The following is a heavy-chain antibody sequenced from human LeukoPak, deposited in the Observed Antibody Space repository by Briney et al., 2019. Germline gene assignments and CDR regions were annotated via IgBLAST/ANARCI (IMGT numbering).Heavy chain of an antibody. J-gene: IGHJ6*03. V-gene: IGHV1-24*01. D-gene: IGHD1-14*01. CDR1: GYTLTELS. Sequence: ASVKVSCKVSGYTLTELSMHWVRQAPGKGLEWMGGFDPEDGETIYAQKFQGRVTMTEDTSTDTAYMELSSLRSEDTAVYYCATQPPGASGIYYFYIDVWGKGTTVTISS. CDR2: FDPEDGET. CDR3: ATQPPGASGIYYFYIDV.